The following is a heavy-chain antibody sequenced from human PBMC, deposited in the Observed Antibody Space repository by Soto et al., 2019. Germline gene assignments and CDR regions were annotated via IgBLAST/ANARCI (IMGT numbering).Heavy chain of an antibody. D-gene: IGHD1-7*01. CDR1: GFTFSSYG. J-gene: IGHJ4*02. V-gene: IGHV3-33*01. CDR2: IWYDGSNK. Sequence: GGSLRLSCAASGFTFSSYGMHWVRQAPGKGLEWVAVIWYDGSNKYYADSVKGRFTISRDNSKNTLYLQMNSLRAEDTAVYYCARDLLNWNCSFDYWGQGTLVTVYS. CDR3: ARDLLNWNCSFDY.